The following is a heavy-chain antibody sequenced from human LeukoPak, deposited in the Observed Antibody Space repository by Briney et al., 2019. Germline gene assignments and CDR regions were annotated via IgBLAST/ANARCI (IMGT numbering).Heavy chain of an antibody. J-gene: IGHJ3*02. CDR1: GGSFSGYY. CDR3: ARSGVYYDSAGYPLEAFDI. D-gene: IGHD3-22*01. Sequence: SETLSLTCAVYGGSFSGYYWSWIRQPPGKGLEWIWEINHSGSTNYNPSLKSRVTISVDTSKNQFSLKLSSVTAADTAVYYCARSGVYYDSAGYPLEAFDIWGQGTMVTVSS. V-gene: IGHV4-34*01. CDR2: INHSGST.